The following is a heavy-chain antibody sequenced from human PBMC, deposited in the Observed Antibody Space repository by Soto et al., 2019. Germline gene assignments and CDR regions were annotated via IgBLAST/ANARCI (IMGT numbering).Heavy chain of an antibody. CDR3: ARVGGFGATTIDY. CDR2: IYYSGST. CDR1: GGSISSGDYY. V-gene: IGHV4-30-4*01. J-gene: IGHJ4*02. D-gene: IGHD3-10*01. Sequence: SETLSLTCTVSGGSISSGDYYWSWIRQPPGKGLEWNGYIYYSGSTYYNPSLKSRVTISVDTSKNQFSLKLGSVTAADTAVYYCARVGGFGATTIDYWGQGTLVTVSS.